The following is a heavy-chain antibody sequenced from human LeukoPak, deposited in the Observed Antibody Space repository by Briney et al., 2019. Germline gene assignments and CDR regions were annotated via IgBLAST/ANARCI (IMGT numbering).Heavy chain of an antibody. Sequence: TLSLTCTISGGSISSGGYYWSWIRQHPGKGLEWIGYIYYSGSTHYNPSLKSRVTISVDTSKNQFSLKLSSVTAADTAVYYCARDMTDWWFDPWGQGTLVTVSS. CDR2: IYYSGST. J-gene: IGHJ5*02. D-gene: IGHD3-9*01. V-gene: IGHV4-31*03. CDR3: ARDMTDWWFDP. CDR1: GGSISSGGYY.